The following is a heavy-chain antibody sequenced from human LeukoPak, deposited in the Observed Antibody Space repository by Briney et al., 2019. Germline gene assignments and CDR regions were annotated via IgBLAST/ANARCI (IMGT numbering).Heavy chain of an antibody. D-gene: IGHD3-10*01. CDR2: ISYDATNK. J-gene: IGHJ4*02. CDR1: GFSFSTYA. V-gene: IGHV3-30*01. Sequence: PGGSLRLSCAASGFSFSTYAMHWVRQAPGKGLEWVAIISYDATNKFYADSVRGRFTISRDNSKNTLYLQMNSLRTEDTAVYYCARDLESEITMVRGVIIDWGQGTLVAVFS. CDR3: ARDLESEITMVRGVIID.